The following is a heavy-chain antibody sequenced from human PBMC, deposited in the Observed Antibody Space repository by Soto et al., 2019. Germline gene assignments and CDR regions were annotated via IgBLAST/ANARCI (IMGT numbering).Heavy chain of an antibody. D-gene: IGHD3-10*01. CDR3: ARDRGLWFGRNNWFDP. V-gene: IGHV3-33*01. Sequence: GGSLRLSCAASGFTFSSYGMHWVRQAPGKGLEWVAVIWYDGSNKYYADSVKGRFTISRDNSKNTLYLQMNSLRAEDTAVYYCARDRGLWFGRNNWFDPWGQGTLVTVSS. CDR2: IWYDGSNK. CDR1: GFTFSSYG. J-gene: IGHJ5*02.